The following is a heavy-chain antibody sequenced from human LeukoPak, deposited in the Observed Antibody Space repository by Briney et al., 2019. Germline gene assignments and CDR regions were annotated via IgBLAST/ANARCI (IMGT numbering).Heavy chain of an antibody. Sequence: PSETLSLTCAVYGGSFSGYYWSWIRQPPGKGLEWIGEINHSGSTNYNPSLKSRVTISVDTSKNQFSLKLSSVTAADTAVYYCARNQYIVVVVAAPGPFDYWGQGTLVTVSS. J-gene: IGHJ4*02. CDR1: GGSFSGYY. D-gene: IGHD2-15*01. V-gene: IGHV4-34*01. CDR3: ARNQYIVVVVAAPGPFDY. CDR2: INHSGST.